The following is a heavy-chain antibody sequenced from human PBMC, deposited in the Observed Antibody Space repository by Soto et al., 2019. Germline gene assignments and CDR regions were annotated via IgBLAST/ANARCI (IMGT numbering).Heavy chain of an antibody. J-gene: IGHJ4*02. CDR2: ISYDGSNK. Sequence: QVQLVESGGGVVQPGRSLRLSCAASGFPFSSYGMHWVREAPGKGLEWVAVISYDGSNKYYADSVKGRFTISRDNSASTLYLQMNSLRPEDTALYYCVGGQYYFACRGQGTLVTVSP. CDR1: GFPFSSYG. D-gene: IGHD3-10*01. V-gene: IGHV3-30*03. CDR3: VGGQYYFAC.